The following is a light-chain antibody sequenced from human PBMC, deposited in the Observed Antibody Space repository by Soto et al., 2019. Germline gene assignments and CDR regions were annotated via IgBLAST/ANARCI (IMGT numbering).Light chain of an antibody. CDR2: AGS. CDR3: SSYATSRSYV. J-gene: IGLJ1*01. CDR1: SXDVDKYNY. Sequence: QSALTQPASVSGSPGQSITISCTGTSXDVDKYNYVSWYQQHPGKVPKLIIYAGSNRPSGISDRFSGSKSGDTASLTISGLQFEDEADYYCSSYATSRSYVFGTGTKVTVL. V-gene: IGLV2-14*01.